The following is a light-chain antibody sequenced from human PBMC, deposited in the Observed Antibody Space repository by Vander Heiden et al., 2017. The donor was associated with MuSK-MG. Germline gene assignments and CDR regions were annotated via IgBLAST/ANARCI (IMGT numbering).Light chain of an antibody. V-gene: IGKV1-5*03. J-gene: IGKJ1*01. Sequence: DIQMTQSPSTLSASVGDRVTITCRASESVSTWLAWHQQKPGKAPKLLIYKASTLESGVPLRFSGSGSGTEFTLTISSLQPDDFATYYCQQYNSYPWTFGHGTKVEI. CDR3: QQYNSYPWT. CDR1: ESVSTW. CDR2: KAS.